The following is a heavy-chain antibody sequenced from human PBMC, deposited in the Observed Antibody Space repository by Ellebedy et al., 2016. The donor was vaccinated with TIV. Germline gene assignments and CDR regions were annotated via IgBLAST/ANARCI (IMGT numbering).Heavy chain of an antibody. CDR2: ISNSGGTI. Sequence: GGSLRLXXAASGFTFSDYYMSWIRQAPGKGLEWASYISNSGGTIYYADSVKGRFTISRDNAKNSLYLQMNSLRAEDTAVYYCARVNFGGSIDNWGQGTLVTVSS. J-gene: IGHJ4*02. V-gene: IGHV3-11*01. CDR1: GFTFSDYY. D-gene: IGHD2-15*01. CDR3: ARVNFGGSIDN.